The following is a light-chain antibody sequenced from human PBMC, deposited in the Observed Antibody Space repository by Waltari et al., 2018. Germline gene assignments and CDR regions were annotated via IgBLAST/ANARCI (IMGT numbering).Light chain of an antibody. J-gene: IGKJ1*01. V-gene: IGKV1-33*01. Sequence: DIQMTQSPSSLSASVGDRVTITCQASQDIHNLLNWYQQKPGKAPKVLIYDAAHLETGVPSRFSGGSSGTDFSFTISRLQPEDIATYYCQQYNNLPWTFGQGTKVEIK. CDR3: QQYNNLPWT. CDR1: QDIHNL. CDR2: DAA.